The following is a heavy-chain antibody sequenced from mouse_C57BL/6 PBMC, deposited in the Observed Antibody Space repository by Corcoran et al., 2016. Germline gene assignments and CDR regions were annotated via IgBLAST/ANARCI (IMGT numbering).Heavy chain of an antibody. V-gene: IGHV1-19*01. Sequence: EVQLQQSGPVLVKPGASVKMSCKASGYTFTDYYMNWVKQSHGKSLEWIGVINPYNGGTSYNQKFKGKATLTVDKSSSTAYMELNSLTSEDSAVYYCARRGAQATEAMDYWCQGTSVTVSS. CDR1: GYTFTDYY. J-gene: IGHJ4*01. D-gene: IGHD3-2*02. CDR2: INPYNGGT. CDR3: ARRGAQATEAMDY.